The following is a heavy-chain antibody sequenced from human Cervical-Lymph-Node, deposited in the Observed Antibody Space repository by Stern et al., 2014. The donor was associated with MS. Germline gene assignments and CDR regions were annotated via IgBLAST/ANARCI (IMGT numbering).Heavy chain of an antibody. Sequence: QLQLQESGPGLLKPSDTLSLTCAVSGDSIGSNKWWTWIRQPPGKGLEWVGDTYHNGGPNYNPSLKGRVSISVDKPSNQFSLSLRSVTAADTAVYYCARGRSDYYFFDYWGQGVLATVSS. J-gene: IGHJ4*02. D-gene: IGHD2-21*01. CDR3: ARGRSDYYFFDY. CDR1: GDSIGSNKW. V-gene: IGHV4-4*02. CDR2: TYHNGGP.